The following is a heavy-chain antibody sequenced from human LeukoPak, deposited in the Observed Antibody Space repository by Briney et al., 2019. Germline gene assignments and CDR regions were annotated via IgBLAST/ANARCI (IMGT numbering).Heavy chain of an antibody. D-gene: IGHD2-15*01. V-gene: IGHV4-59*01. CDR3: ARGVVAATGYDY. J-gene: IGHJ4*02. Sequence: SETLSLTCTVSGGSTSSYYWSWIRQSPGKGLECIGYIYYSGSTNYNPSLKSRVTISVDTLKNQFSLKMSSVTAADTATYYCARGVVAATGYDYWGQGTLVTVSS. CDR1: GGSTSSYY. CDR2: IYYSGST.